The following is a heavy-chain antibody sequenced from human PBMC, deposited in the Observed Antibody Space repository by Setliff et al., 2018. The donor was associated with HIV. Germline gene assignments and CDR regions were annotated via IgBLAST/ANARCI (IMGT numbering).Heavy chain of an antibody. CDR3: AKPTSGYYPRPFDL. CDR2: ISPGSDIT. D-gene: IGHD3-22*01. CDR1: GFVFYSFD. J-gene: IGHJ4*02. Sequence: QPGGSLRLSCVASGFVFYSFDMNWVRQTPEKGLEWVSAISPGSDITYYADSVKGRFTISRDDAKNMLFLQMNSLGPEDTAIYYCAKPTSGYYPRPFDLWGQGTMVTVSS. V-gene: IGHV3-23*01.